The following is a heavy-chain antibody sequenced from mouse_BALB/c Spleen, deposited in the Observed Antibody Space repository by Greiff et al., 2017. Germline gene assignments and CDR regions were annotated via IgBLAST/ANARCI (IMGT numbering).Heavy chain of an antibody. CDR2: ISSGSSTI. CDR3: AREGSYYYAMDY. CDR1: GFTFSSYA. Sequence: EVQLQESGGGLVKPGGSLKLSCAASGFTFSSYAMSWVRQAPEKGLEWVAYISSGSSTIYYADTVKGRFTISRDNPKNTLFLQMTSLRSEDTAMYYCAREGSYYYAMDYWGQGTSVTVSS. J-gene: IGHJ4*01. D-gene: IGHD1-1*02. V-gene: IGHV5-17*02.